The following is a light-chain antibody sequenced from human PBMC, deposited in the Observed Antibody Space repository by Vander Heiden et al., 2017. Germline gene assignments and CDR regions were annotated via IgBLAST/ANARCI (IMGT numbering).Light chain of an antibody. V-gene: IGKV1-39*01. CDR3: QQSYSTPQT. CDR2: AAS. Sequence: DIQMTQSPSSLSASVGDRVTITCRASQSIGICFNWYQQKPGKSPKLLIYAASTLQGGVPSRFSGSGSGTDFTLTISSLQPEDCATYYCQQSYSTPQTFGQGTKVEIK. CDR1: QSIGIC. J-gene: IGKJ1*01.